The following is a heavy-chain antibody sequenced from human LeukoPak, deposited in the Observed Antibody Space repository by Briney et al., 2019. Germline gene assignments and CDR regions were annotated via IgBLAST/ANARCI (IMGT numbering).Heavy chain of an antibody. J-gene: IGHJ6*03. CDR2: INHSGST. D-gene: IGHD3-3*01. CDR3: GRDRPYYDFWSGYHKTSYYYYYYRDV. Sequence: SETLSLTCAVDGGSFSGYYWSWIRQPPGKGLQGMGEINHSGSTNYNPSLKSRVTISVDTSKNQFSLKLSSVTAADTAEYYCGRDRPYYDFWSGYHKTSYYYYYYRDVWGKGTTVTVSS. CDR1: GGSFSGYY. V-gene: IGHV4-34*01.